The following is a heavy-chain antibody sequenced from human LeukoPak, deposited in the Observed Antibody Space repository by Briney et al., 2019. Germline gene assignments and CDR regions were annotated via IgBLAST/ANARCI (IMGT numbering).Heavy chain of an antibody. Sequence: GGSLRLSCAASGFTFISYAMSCVRQAPGKGLEWVSGISGGDGSTYYADSVKDRFTISRDNSKNTIYLQMNSLRAEDTAVYYCAKHYTNSYYYYYMDVWGKGTTITVSS. CDR2: ISGGDGST. D-gene: IGHD3-3*01. CDR1: GFTFISYA. CDR3: AKHYTNSYYYYYMDV. J-gene: IGHJ6*03. V-gene: IGHV3-23*01.